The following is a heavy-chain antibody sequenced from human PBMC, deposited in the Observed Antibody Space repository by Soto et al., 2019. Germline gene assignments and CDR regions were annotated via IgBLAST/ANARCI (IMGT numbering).Heavy chain of an antibody. Sequence: GGSLRLSCAASGFTFSSYAMHWVRQAPGKWLEWVAVISYDGSNKYYADSVKGRFTISRDNSKNTLYLQMNSLRAEDTAVYYCARDKGTMIVVVITYFDYWGQGXLVTVSS. CDR2: ISYDGSNK. V-gene: IGHV3-30-3*01. D-gene: IGHD3-22*01. CDR1: GFTFSSYA. J-gene: IGHJ4*02. CDR3: ARDKGTMIVVVITYFDY.